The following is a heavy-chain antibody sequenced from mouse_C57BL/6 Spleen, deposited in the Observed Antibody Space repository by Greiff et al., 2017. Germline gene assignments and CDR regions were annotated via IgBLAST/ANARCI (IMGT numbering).Heavy chain of an antibody. CDR1: GFTFSSYA. V-gene: IGHV5-4*01. J-gene: IGHJ4*01. CDR3: ARDGPKDY. CDR2: ISDGGSYT. Sequence: EVQVVESGGGLVKPGGSLKLSCAASGFTFSSYAMSWVRQTPEKRLEWVATISDGGSYTYYPDNVKGRFTISRDNAKNNLYLQMSHLKSEDTAMYYCARDGPKDYWGQGTSVTVSS.